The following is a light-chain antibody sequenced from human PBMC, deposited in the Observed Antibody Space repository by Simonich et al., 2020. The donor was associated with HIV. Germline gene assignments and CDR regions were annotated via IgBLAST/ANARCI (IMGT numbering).Light chain of an antibody. J-gene: IGKJ2*01. CDR3: QQYYDTPYT. CDR2: CAS. CDR1: QSVLYTSNNKNY. V-gene: IGKV4-1*01. Sequence: DIVMTQSPDSLSVSLGERATINCKSSQSVLYTSNNKNYLAWYQQKPGQPPKLLIYCASTRKSGVPDRLSGSGSGTDFNLTISSLQAEDVAVYYCQQYYDTPYTFGQGTKLEIK.